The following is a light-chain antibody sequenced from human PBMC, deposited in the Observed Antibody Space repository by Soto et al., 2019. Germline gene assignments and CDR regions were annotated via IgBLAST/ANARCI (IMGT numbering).Light chain of an antibody. V-gene: IGKV1-13*02. J-gene: IGKJ4*01. Sequence: AIQVTQSPSSLSASVGDRVTITCRASQGISSALVWYQQKPGKAPKLLIYDASSLESGVPSRFSGSGYGTDFSLTISSLQPEDFATYYCQQFDSYPLTLGGGTKVDIK. CDR1: QGISSA. CDR2: DAS. CDR3: QQFDSYPLT.